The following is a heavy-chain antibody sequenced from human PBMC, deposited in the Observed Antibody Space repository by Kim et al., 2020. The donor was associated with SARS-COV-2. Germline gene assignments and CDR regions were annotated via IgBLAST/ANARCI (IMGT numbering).Heavy chain of an antibody. Sequence: GESLKISCKGSGYSFTSYWIGWVRQMPGKGLEWMGIIYPGDSDTRYSPSFQGQVTISADKSISTAYLQWSSLKASDTAMYYCARGTDYGDPRENYFDYWGQGTLVTVSS. V-gene: IGHV5-51*01. CDR3: ARGTDYGDPRENYFDY. D-gene: IGHD4-17*01. CDR1: GYSFTSYW. CDR2: IYPGDSDT. J-gene: IGHJ4*02.